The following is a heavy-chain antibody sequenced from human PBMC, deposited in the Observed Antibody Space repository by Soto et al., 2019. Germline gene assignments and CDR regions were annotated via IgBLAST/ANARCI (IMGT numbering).Heavy chain of an antibody. J-gene: IGHJ4*02. CDR1: GFSVSSHF. CDR2: IYRGGST. Sequence: EVQLVESGGGLIQPGGSLRLSCAAYGFSVSSHFMSWVRQAPGKGLEWVSVIYRGGSTYYADSVRGRFTISRDNSKNKLYLQMNRLRVEDTAVYYCARDRVEEVDSHYFEYWGQGTLVTVSS. CDR3: ARDRVEEVDSHYFEY. D-gene: IGHD2-15*01. V-gene: IGHV3-53*01.